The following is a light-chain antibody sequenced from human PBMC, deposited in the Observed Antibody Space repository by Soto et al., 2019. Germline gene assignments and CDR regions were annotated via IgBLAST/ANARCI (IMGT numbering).Light chain of an antibody. J-gene: IGLJ2*01. CDR1: SANIGSNT. CDR2: SNN. V-gene: IGLV1-44*01. CDR3: AAWDDSLNGHVV. Sequence: QSVLTQPPSASGTPGQRVSISYSGSSANIGSNTVNWYQQLPGTAPKLLIYSNNQRPSGVPDRFSGSKSGTSASLAISGLQSQYEADYYCAAWDDSLNGHVVFGGGTKVTVL.